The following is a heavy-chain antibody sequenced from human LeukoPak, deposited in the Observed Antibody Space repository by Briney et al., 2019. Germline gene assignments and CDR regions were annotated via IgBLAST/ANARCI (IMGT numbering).Heavy chain of an antibody. CDR2: ISAYNGNT. D-gene: IGHD2-2*01. CDR1: GYSFTSYG. V-gene: IGHV1-18*01. Sequence: ASMKVSCKASGYSFTSYGISWVRQAPGQGLEWMGWISAYNGNTNYAQKLQGRVTMTTDTSTSTAYMELRSLRSDDTAVYYCASRTRNCSSTSCQLFDYWGQGTLVTVSS. CDR3: ASRTRNCSSTSCQLFDY. J-gene: IGHJ4*02.